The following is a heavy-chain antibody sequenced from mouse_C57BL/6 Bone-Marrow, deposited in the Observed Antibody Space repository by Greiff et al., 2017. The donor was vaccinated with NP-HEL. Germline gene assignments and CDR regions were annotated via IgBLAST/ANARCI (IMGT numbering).Heavy chain of an antibody. CDR3: TVAGGDYFDY. V-gene: IGHV6-3*01. Sequence: EVKVIESGGGLVQPGGSMKLSCVASGFTFSNYWMNWVRQSPEKGLEWVAQIRLKSDNYATHYAESVKGRFTISRDDSKSSVYLQMNNLRAEDTGIYYCTVAGGDYFDYWGQGTTLTVSS. CDR1: GFTFSNYW. J-gene: IGHJ2*01. CDR2: IRLKSDNYAT.